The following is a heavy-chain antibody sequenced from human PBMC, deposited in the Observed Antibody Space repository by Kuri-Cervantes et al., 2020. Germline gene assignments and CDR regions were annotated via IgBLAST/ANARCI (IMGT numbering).Heavy chain of an antibody. J-gene: IGHJ3*02. Sequence: GESLKISCAASGFTVSSNYMSWVRQAPGKGLEWVSVLYSGGKTYYADSVKGRFTISRDNSKNTLYLQMNSLRAEDTAVYYCARDRDCSSTSCYNVFDIWGQGTMVTVSS. D-gene: IGHD2-2*02. V-gene: IGHV3-53*05. CDR3: ARDRDCSSTSCYNVFDI. CDR1: GFTVSSNY. CDR2: LYSGGKT.